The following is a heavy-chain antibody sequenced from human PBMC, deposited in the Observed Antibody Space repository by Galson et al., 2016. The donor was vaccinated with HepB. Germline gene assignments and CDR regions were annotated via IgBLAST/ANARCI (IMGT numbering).Heavy chain of an antibody. V-gene: IGHV3-33*01. CDR2: IWYDGSNK. Sequence: SLRLSCAASGFTFSSYGMHWVRQAPGKGLEWVAVIWYDGSNKYDADSVKGRLTISRDNSKHTLYLQMNSLRAEDTAVYYCARDPTGGNSGGYFDYWGQGSLVTVSS. J-gene: IGHJ4*02. D-gene: IGHD4-23*01. CDR1: GFTFSSYG. CDR3: ARDPTGGNSGGYFDY.